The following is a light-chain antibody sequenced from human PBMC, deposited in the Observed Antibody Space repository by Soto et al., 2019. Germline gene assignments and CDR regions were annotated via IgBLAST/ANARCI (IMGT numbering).Light chain of an antibody. Sequence: QAVVTQSPSTSGTPGQRVTISCSGSNSNIGSHTVNWYQQLPATAPKLLIYDNDDRPSGVPDRFSGSKSGTSASLAISGLQSEDEADYYCATWDDSLNGWVFGGGTKLTVL. J-gene: IGLJ3*02. CDR2: DND. CDR1: NSNIGSHT. V-gene: IGLV1-44*01. CDR3: ATWDDSLNGWV.